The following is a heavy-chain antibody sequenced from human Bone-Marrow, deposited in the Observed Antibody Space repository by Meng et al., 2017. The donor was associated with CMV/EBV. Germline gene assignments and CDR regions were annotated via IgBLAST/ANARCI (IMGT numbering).Heavy chain of an antibody. Sequence: GESLKISCAASGFTFSSYSMNWVRQAPGKGLEWVSYISSSSSTIYYADSVKGRFTISRDNSKNTLYLQMNSLRAEDTAVYYCAKNLRFLEWLNPWYWGQGTLVTVSS. CDR2: ISSSSSTI. J-gene: IGHJ4*02. D-gene: IGHD3-3*01. CDR3: AKNLRFLEWLNPWY. V-gene: IGHV3-48*01. CDR1: GFTFSSYS.